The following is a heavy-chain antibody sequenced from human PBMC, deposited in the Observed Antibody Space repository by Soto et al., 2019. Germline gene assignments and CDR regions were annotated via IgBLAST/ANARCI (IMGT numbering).Heavy chain of an antibody. CDR2: ISGSSSYI. J-gene: IGHJ6*03. CDR3: ARDGAYCSGTGCRDYYHYMDV. V-gene: IGHV3-21*01. D-gene: IGHD2-2*01. Sequence: EVQLVESGGGLVKPGGSLRLSCAASGFSFSDYSMNWVRQAPGKGLEWVSSISGSSSYIYYADSLKVRVTVSRDNAEKSLYLQMNSLRAEDTAVYYCARDGAYCSGTGCRDYYHYMDVWGKGTTVTVSS. CDR1: GFSFSDYS.